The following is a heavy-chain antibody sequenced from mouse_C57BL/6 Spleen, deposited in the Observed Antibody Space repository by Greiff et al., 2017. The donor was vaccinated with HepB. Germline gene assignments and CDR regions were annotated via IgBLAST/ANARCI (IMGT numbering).Heavy chain of an antibody. CDR2: IDPSDSYT. D-gene: IGHD1-1*01. CDR3: ASPYYYGSSRAWFAY. J-gene: IGHJ3*01. CDR1: GYTFTSYW. V-gene: IGHV1-59*01. Sequence: QVQLQQSGAELVRPGTSVKLSCKASGYTFTSYWMHWVKQRPGQGLEWIGVIDPSDSYTNYNQKFKGKATLTVDTSSSTAYMQLSSLTSEDSAVYYCASPYYYGSSRAWFAYWGQGTLVTVSA.